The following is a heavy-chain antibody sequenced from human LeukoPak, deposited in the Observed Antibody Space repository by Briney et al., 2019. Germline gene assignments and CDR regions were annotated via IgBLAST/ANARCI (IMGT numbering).Heavy chain of an antibody. CDR2: INPNNGAT. J-gene: IGHJ5*02. Sequence: ASVNVSCKASGYTFTDYYIHWVRRAPGQGLEWMGYINPNNGATKYARDFQDRITMTRDTSISTAYMDLNYLTSDDTTIYFCARSVAATPSNWFDPWGQGTLVTVSS. CDR1: GYTFTDYY. CDR3: ARSVAATPSNWFDP. D-gene: IGHD2-15*01. V-gene: IGHV1-2*02.